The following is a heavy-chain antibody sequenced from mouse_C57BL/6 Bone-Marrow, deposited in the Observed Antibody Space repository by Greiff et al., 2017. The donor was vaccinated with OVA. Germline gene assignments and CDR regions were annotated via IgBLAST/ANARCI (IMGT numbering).Heavy chain of an antibody. CDR3: ARDARRGDYDVWYFDV. Sequence: EVKLVESGGGLVQSGRSLRLSCATSGFTFSDFYMEWVRPAPGKGLEWIAASRNKANDYTTEYSASVKGRFIVSRDTSQSILYLQMNALRAEDTAIYYCARDARRGDYDVWYFDVWGTGTTVTVSS. D-gene: IGHD2-4*01. CDR1: GFTFSDFY. V-gene: IGHV7-1*01. CDR2: SRNKANDYTT. J-gene: IGHJ1*03.